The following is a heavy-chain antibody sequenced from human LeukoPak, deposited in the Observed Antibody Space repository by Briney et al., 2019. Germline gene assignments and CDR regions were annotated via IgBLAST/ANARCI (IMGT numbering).Heavy chain of an antibody. D-gene: IGHD3-22*01. Sequence: GGSLRLSCAASGFTFSNAWMSWVRQAPGKGLEWVGRIKSKTDGGTTDYAAPVKGRFTISRDDSENTLYLQMNSLKTEDTAVYYCTTAPHLYYYDSSGYYQDYWGQGTLVTVSS. CDR3: TTAPHLYYYDSSGYYQDY. V-gene: IGHV3-15*01. J-gene: IGHJ4*02. CDR2: IKSKTDGGTT. CDR1: GFTFSNAW.